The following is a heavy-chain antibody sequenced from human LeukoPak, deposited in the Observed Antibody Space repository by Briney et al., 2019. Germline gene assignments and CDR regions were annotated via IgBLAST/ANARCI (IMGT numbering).Heavy chain of an antibody. CDR2: ILGDGGT. CDR3: AKDGEPDGRWNIDH. CDR1: GFILSGYT. D-gene: IGHD1/OR15-1a*01. V-gene: IGHV3-23*01. Sequence: GGSLRLSCAASGFILSGYTMNWVRQAPGKGLEWVSGILGDGGTYYADSVKGRFTISRDNSKNTVWLQMDSLRAEDMALYFCAKDGEPDGRWNIDHWGQGTLVTVSS. J-gene: IGHJ4*02.